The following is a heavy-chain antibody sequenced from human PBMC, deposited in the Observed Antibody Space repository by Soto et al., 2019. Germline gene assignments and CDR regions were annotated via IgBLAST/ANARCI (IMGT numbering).Heavy chain of an antibody. CDR1: GYIFTAYS. V-gene: IGHV1-46*01. Sequence: ASVKVSCKASGYIFTAYSMHWVRQAPGQGLEWMGVVNPSGGSTNYAEKFQGRITMTRDTSTSTVYMDLSSLTSEDTAVYYCAREENCSDGICYSEYFQRWGQGTLVTVSS. D-gene: IGHD2-15*01. CDR3: AREENCSDGICYSEYFQR. CDR2: VNPSGGST. J-gene: IGHJ1*01.